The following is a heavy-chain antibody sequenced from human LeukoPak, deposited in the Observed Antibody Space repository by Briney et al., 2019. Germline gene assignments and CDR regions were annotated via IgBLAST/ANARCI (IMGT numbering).Heavy chain of an antibody. CDR3: ASDSSSSTGDY. Sequence: SETLSLTCAVSGGSFSGYYWSWIRQPPGKGLEWIGEINHSGSTNYNPSLKSRVTISVDTSKNQFSLKLSSVTAADTAVYYCASDSSSSTGDYWGQGTLVTVSS. CDR2: INHSGST. D-gene: IGHD6-6*01. CDR1: GGSFSGYY. V-gene: IGHV4-34*01. J-gene: IGHJ4*02.